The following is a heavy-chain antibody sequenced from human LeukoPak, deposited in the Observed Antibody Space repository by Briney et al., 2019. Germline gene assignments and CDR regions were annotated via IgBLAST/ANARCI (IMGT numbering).Heavy chain of an antibody. D-gene: IGHD2-15*01. CDR3: ARGADTHFDY. V-gene: IGHV3-13*04. CDR1: GFTFSNYD. Sequence: GGSLRLSCAASGFTFSNYDMHWVRQATGKGLEWVSAIGTAGDTYYQGSVSGRFTMSRENAKNSLYLQMNSLTAGDTAVYYCARGADTHFDYWGQGILVTVSS. CDR2: IGTAGDT. J-gene: IGHJ4*02.